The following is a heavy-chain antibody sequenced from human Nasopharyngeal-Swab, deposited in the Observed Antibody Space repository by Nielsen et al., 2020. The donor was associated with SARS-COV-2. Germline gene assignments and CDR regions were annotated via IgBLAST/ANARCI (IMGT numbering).Heavy chain of an antibody. Sequence: TLSLTCAVYGGSFSGYYWSWIRQPPGRGLEWIGEINHSGSTNYNPSLKSRVTISVDTSKNQFSLKLSSVTAADTAVYYCASLPRIAAAGTGNDYWGQGTLVTVSS. J-gene: IGHJ4*02. CDR3: ASLPRIAAAGTGNDY. D-gene: IGHD6-13*01. CDR1: GGSFSGYY. CDR2: INHSGST. V-gene: IGHV4-34*09.